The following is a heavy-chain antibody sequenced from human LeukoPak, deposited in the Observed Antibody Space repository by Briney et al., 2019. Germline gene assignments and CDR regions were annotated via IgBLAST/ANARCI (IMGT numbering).Heavy chain of an antibody. CDR2: ITFSSSII. V-gene: IGHV3-48*01. J-gene: IGHJ4*02. CDR3: ARDRLHYGEYEKTFDY. Sequence: PGGSLRLSCAASGFTFSGYSMNWVRQAPGKGLEWVSYITFSSSIIYYADSVKGRFTISRDNAKNSLYLQMNSLRAEDTAVYYCARDRLHYGEYEKTFDYWGQGTLVSVSS. CDR1: GFTFSGYS. D-gene: IGHD4-17*01.